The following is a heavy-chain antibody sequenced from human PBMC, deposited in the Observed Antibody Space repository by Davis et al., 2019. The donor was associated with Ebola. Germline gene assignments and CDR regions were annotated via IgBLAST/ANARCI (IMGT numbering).Heavy chain of an antibody. CDR1: GPSITYHY. J-gene: IGHJ3*02. CDR3: ARDNIVATTNDAFDI. V-gene: IGHV4-59*11. CDR2: IDDSGNT. Sequence: SETLSLTCTVSGPSITYHYWTWVRQAPGKGLEWIGHIDDSGNTEYSPSLKSRVPISRDTSKNQFSLRVSSVTTADTAIYYCARDNIVATTNDAFDIWGQGTMVTVSS. D-gene: IGHD5-12*01.